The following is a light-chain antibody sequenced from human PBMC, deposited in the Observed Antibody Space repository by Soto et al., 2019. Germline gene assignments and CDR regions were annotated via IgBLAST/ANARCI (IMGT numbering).Light chain of an antibody. J-gene: IGKJ4*01. V-gene: IGKV3-20*01. Sequence: PGERATLSCRASQRVSSSYVAWYQLRPGQAPRLFIYGASRRATGIPDRFSGSGSGTDFTLSISRLEPEDFAVYYCQQYVSSPPTFGGGTKVEIK. CDR2: GAS. CDR3: QQYVSSPPT. CDR1: QRVSSSY.